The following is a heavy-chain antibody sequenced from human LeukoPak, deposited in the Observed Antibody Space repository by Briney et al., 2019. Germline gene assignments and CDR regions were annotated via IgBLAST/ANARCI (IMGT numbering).Heavy chain of an antibody. CDR1: GGSFSGYY. J-gene: IGHJ5*02. D-gene: IGHD3-10*01. CDR3: ARGHYHWFDP. Sequence: SETLSLTCAVYGGSFSGYYWSWIRQPPGKGLEWIGEINHSGSTNYNPSLKSRVTISVDTSKNQFSLKLSSVTAADTAVYYCARGHYHWFDPWGQGNLVTVSS. V-gene: IGHV4-34*01. CDR2: INHSGST.